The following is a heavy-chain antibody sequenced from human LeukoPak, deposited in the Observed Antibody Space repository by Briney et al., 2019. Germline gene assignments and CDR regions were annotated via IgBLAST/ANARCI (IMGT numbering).Heavy chain of an antibody. J-gene: IGHJ6*02. CDR3: AKSSGRYYYYYYGMDV. D-gene: IGHD1-26*01. CDR2: ISYDGSNK. V-gene: IGHV3-30*18. Sequence: GGSLRLSCAASGFTFSSYDMHWVRQAPGKGLEWVAIISYDGSNKYYADSAKGRFTISRDNSKNTLYLQMNSLRAEDTAVYYCAKSSGRYYYYYYGMDVWGQGTTVTVSS. CDR1: GFTFSSYD.